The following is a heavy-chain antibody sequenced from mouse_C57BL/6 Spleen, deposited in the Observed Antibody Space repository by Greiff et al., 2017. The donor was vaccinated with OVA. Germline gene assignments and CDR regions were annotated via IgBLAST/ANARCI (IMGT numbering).Heavy chain of an antibody. CDR2: ISSGSSTI. Sequence: DVKLQESGGGLVKPGGSLKLSCAASGFTFSDYGMHWVRQAPEKGLEWVAYISSGSSTIYYEDTVKGRFTISRDNTKNTLFLQMTSLRSEDTAMYYCARLGMGLRYARDYWGQGTSVTVSS. J-gene: IGHJ4*01. CDR3: ARLGMGLRYARDY. CDR1: GFTFSDYG. D-gene: IGHD4-1*01. V-gene: IGHV5-17*01.